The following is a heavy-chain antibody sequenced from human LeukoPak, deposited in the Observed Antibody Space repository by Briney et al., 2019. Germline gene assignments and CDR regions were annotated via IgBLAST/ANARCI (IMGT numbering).Heavy chain of an antibody. J-gene: IGHJ3*02. CDR2: IKQDGSEK. D-gene: IGHD3-10*01. Sequence: GGSLRLSCAASGFTFSSYWMSWVRQAPGKGLEWVANIKQDGSEKYYVDSVKGRSTISRDNAKNSLYLQMNSLRAEDTAVYYCARVITMVRGVIDIWGQGTMVTVSS. CDR1: GFTFSSYW. V-gene: IGHV3-7*03. CDR3: ARVITMVRGVIDI.